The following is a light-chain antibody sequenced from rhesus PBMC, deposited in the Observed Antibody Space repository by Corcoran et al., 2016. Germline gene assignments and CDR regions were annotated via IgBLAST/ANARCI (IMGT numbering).Light chain of an antibody. CDR2: AAS. Sequence: DIQMTQSPSSLSASVGDTVTITCRASQDISSYLNWFQQKSVKAPNLLIYAASSWESGVPSSVSGSGSGTEFPLTISSLRPDSCAACYCLPHNSYLTFGGGTKVEI. J-gene: IGKJ4*01. CDR1: QDISSY. CDR3: LPHNSYLT. V-gene: IGKV1-28*01.